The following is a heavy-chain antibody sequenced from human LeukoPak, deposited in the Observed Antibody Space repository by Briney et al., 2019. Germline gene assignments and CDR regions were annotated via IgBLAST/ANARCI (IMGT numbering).Heavy chain of an antibody. CDR3: ASHLTSIPSGMDV. Sequence: GGSLRLSCAASGFTFSSFDMHWVRQATGKGLEWVSAIDAAGDTYYPGSVKGRFTISRDNGKNTLYLQMNSLRAEDTAVYYCASHLTSIPSGMDVWGQGATVTVSS. CDR2: IDAAGDT. V-gene: IGHV3-13*04. CDR1: GFTFSSFD. J-gene: IGHJ6*02.